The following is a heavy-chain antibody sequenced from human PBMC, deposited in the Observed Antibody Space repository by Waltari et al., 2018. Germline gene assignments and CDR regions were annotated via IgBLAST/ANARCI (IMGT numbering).Heavy chain of an antibody. Sequence: QMQLVQSGPEVKKPGTSVQVSCKAAGFTFTSSAVQWVRRARGQRLEGIGWIGVGVGNTNDAQQLQERVTITRDMSTSTAYMELSSLRSEDTAVYYCTVEAGLTEDIVVVPAAMYGMDVWGQGTTVTVS. CDR3: TVEAGLTEDIVVVPAAMYGMDV. D-gene: IGHD2-2*01. CDR2: IGVGVGNT. CDR1: GFTFTSSA. J-gene: IGHJ6*02. V-gene: IGHV1-58*01.